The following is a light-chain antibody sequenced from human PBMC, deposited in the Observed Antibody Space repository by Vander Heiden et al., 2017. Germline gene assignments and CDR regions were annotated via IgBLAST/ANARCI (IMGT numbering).Light chain of an antibody. V-gene: IGKV1-33*01. CDR1: QDISNY. CDR3: QQYDNLLST. J-gene: IGKJ3*01. Sequence: DIQMTQSPSSLSASVGDRVTITCQASQDISNYLNWYQQKPGKAPKLLIYDASNLETGVPSRFSGSGSGTDFTFTISSLQPEDIATYYCQQYDNLLSTFGRGTKVEIK. CDR2: DAS.